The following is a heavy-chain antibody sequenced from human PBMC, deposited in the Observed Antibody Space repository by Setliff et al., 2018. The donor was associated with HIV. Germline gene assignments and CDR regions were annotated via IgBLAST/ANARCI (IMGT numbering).Heavy chain of an antibody. CDR1: GFNFGGYS. CDR3: AKDRVPDGLWAIDY. CDR2: IYGGGGTT. D-gene: IGHD3-16*01. V-gene: IGHV3-23*01. Sequence: PGGSLRLSCAGSGFNFGGYSMSWVRQAPGKGLEWVSSIYGGGGTTFYADSVKGRFTISRDNSNNALYLQMNSLRVEDTGTYYCAKDRVPDGLWAIDYWGQGATVTAPQ. J-gene: IGHJ4*02.